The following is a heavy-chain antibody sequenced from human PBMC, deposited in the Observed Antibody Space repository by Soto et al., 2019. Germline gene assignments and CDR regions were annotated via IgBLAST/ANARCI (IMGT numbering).Heavy chain of an antibody. CDR2: ISGSGGST. J-gene: IGHJ4*02. Sequence: GGSLRLSCAASGFTFSSYAMSWVRQAPGKGLEWVSAISGSGGSTYYADSVKGRFTISRDNSKNTQYLQMNSMRAEDTAVYCCAKDRAPLGGLWFGEFDGANPLDYLGQGTLVTVFS. CDR3: AKDRAPLGGLWFGEFDGANPLDY. V-gene: IGHV3-23*01. CDR1: GFTFSSYA. D-gene: IGHD3-10*01.